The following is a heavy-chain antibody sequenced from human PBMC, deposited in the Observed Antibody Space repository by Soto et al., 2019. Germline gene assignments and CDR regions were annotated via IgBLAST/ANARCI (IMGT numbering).Heavy chain of an antibody. V-gene: IGHV3-30*03. CDR3: ARGTVRESAY. CDR2: ISYDGSDK. Sequence: QVQLVESGGGVVQPGRSLRLSCAASGFTFSSYGIHWVRQAPGKGLEWVAFISYDGSDKYYADSVKGRFTISRDNSKNTLYLQWNSLRVEDTDVYYCARGTVRESAYWGQGTLVTVSA. CDR1: GFTFSSYG. D-gene: IGHD3-10*01. J-gene: IGHJ4*02.